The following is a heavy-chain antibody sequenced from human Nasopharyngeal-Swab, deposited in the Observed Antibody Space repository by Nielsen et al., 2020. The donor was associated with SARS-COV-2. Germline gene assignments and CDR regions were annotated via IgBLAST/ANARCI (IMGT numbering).Heavy chain of an antibody. D-gene: IGHD6-19*01. CDR3: AKGGGYSSGWIWNFDL. CDR2: ICGSGGCP. Sequence: GESLKISCSVSGFTFHNYAMSWVRQAPGKGPEWVSGICGSGGCPYYADSVKGRFTVSRDNSRNTLYLQMSSLRVEDTAIYYCAKGGGYSSGWIWNFDLWGRGTLVTVST. V-gene: IGHV3-23*01. J-gene: IGHJ2*01. CDR1: GFTFHNYA.